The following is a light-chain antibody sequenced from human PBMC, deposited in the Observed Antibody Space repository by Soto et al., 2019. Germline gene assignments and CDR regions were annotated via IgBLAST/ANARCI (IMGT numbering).Light chain of an antibody. V-gene: IGLV2-14*03. J-gene: IGLJ1*01. Sequence: QSALTRPASVSDSPGQSITISCIGTSSDIGAFNHVSWHQQHPGKAPKLIIYDVINRPSGVSNRFSGSKTGNTASLIISGLQAEDEADYYCSSYTSSSSYVFGSGTKVTVL. CDR3: SSYTSSSSYV. CDR1: SSDIGAFNH. CDR2: DVI.